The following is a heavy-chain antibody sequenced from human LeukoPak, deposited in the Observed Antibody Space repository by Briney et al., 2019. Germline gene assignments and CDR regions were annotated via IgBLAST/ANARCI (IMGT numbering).Heavy chain of an antibody. CDR1: GGSISSYY. J-gene: IGHJ5*02. Sequence: SSETLPLTCTVSGGSISSYYWSWIRQPPGKGLEWIGYIYYSGSTNYNPSLKSRVTISVDTSKNQFSLKLSSVTAADTAVYYCARHGVRPTRFDPWGQGTLVTVSS. CDR2: IYYSGST. V-gene: IGHV4-59*08. CDR3: ARHGVRPTRFDP. D-gene: IGHD3-3*01.